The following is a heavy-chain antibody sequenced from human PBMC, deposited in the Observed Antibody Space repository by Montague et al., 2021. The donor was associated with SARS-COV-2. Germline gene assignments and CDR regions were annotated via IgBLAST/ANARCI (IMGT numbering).Heavy chain of an antibody. D-gene: IGHD1-26*01. CDR2: IYTSGST. J-gene: IGHJ6*02. CDR3: ASDRVDRYSGSRTAYGMDV. V-gene: IGHV4-61*02. Sequence: TLSLTCTGSGGSISSGSYYWSWIRQPAGKGLEWIGRIYTSGSTNYNPSLKSRVTISVDTSKSQFSLKLSSVTAADTAVYYCASDRVDRYSGSRTAYGMDVWGQGTTVTVSS. CDR1: GGSISSGSYY.